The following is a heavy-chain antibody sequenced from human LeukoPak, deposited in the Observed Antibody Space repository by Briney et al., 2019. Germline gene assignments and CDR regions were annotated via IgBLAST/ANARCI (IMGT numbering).Heavy chain of an antibody. Sequence: PGGSLRLSCAASGFAFSHYEMNWVRQAPGKGLEWLPYINSPGTTIYYADSVRGRFTISRDNAKNSLYLQMNSLRAEETAVYYCATYGGDYWGQGTLVTVSS. D-gene: IGHD3-10*01. V-gene: IGHV3-48*03. CDR1: GFAFSHYE. CDR2: INSPGTTI. CDR3: ATYGGDY. J-gene: IGHJ4*02.